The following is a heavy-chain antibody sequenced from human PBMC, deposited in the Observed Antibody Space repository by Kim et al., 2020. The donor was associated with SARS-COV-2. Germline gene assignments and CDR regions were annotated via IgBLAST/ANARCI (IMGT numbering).Heavy chain of an antibody. CDR1: GFTVSSNY. CDR3: ATLGGYGDYVWDY. CDR2: IYSGGST. J-gene: IGHJ4*02. Sequence: GGSLRLSCAASGFTVSSNYMSWVRQAPGKGLEWVSVIYSGGSTYYADSVKGRFTISRANSKNTLYLQMNSLRAEDTAMYYCATLGGYGDYVWDYWGQGTLVTVSS. D-gene: IGHD4-17*01. V-gene: IGHV3-53*01.